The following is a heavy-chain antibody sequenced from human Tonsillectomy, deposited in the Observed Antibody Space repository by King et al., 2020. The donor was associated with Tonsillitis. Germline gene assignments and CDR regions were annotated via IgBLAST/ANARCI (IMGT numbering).Heavy chain of an antibody. D-gene: IGHD3-22*01. CDR2: IYSGGSST. CDR1: GFTFSSYA. Sequence: VQLVESGGGLVQLGGSLRLSCAASGFTFSSYAMSWVRQAPGKGLEWVSVIYSGGSSTYYADSVKGRFTISRDNSKNTLYLQMNSLRAEDTAVYYCAKLGGYSYWGQGTLVTVSS. V-gene: IGHV3-23*03. CDR3: AKLGGYSY. J-gene: IGHJ4*02.